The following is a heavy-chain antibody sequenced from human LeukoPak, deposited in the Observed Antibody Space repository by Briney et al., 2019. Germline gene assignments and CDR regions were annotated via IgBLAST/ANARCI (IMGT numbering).Heavy chain of an antibody. CDR3: ARDGRREDAFDI. CDR2: TYYSGST. Sequence: PSQTLSLTCTVSGGSISSGGYYWSWIRQHPGKGLEWIGYTYYSGSTYYNPSLKSRVTISVDTSKNQFSLKLSSVTAADTAVYYCARDGRREDAFDIWGQGTMVTVSS. V-gene: IGHV4-31*03. D-gene: IGHD6-6*01. J-gene: IGHJ3*02. CDR1: GGSISSGGYY.